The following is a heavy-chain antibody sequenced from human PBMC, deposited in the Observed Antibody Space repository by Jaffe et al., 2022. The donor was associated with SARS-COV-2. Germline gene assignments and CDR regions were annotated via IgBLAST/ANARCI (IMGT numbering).Heavy chain of an antibody. Sequence: QVHLVQSGAEVKKPGASVKVSCKTSGYTFTGYYMHWVRQAPGQGLEWMGWINPNSSGTNYVQNFQGRVTMTRDTSISTAYMELSRLRSDDTAVYYCARAIRGITYHYYTMDVWGQGTTVTVSS. CDR1: GYTFTGYY. J-gene: IGHJ6*02. D-gene: IGHD3-10*01. CDR2: INPNSSGT. V-gene: IGHV1-2*02. CDR3: ARAIRGITYHYYTMDV.